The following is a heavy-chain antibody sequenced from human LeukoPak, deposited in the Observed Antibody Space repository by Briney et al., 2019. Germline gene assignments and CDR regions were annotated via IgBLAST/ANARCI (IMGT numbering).Heavy chain of an antibody. CDR2: ISSNGGST. Sequence: PGGSLRLSCAASGFTFSSYAMHWVRQAPGKGLEYVSAISSNGGSTYYANSVKGRSTISRDNSKNTLYLQMGSLRAEDMAVYYCARAAAGPFDYWGQGTLVTVSS. CDR1: GFTFSSYA. CDR3: ARAAAGPFDY. V-gene: IGHV3-64*01. J-gene: IGHJ4*02. D-gene: IGHD6-13*01.